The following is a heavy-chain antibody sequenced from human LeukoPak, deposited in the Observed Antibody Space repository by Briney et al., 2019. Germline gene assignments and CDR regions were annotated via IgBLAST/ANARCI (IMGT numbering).Heavy chain of an antibody. Sequence: SETLSLTCTVSGGSISNYYWSWIRQPPGKGLEWIGFIYYSGSTNYNPSLKSRVTMSVDTSKNQFSLKLSSVTAADTAVYYCARQGRTYGDYVDYWGREPWSPSPQ. CDR2: IYYSGST. D-gene: IGHD4-17*01. CDR1: GGSISNYY. J-gene: IGHJ4*02. CDR3: ARQGRTYGDYVDY. V-gene: IGHV4-59*08.